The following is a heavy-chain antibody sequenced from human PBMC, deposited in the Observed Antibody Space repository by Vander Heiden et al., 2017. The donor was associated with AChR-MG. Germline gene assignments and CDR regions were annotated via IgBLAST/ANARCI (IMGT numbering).Heavy chain of an antibody. CDR2: ISGSGGRT. CDR1: AFTFSSYA. CDR3: AKSPRTLRHDAFDI. V-gene: IGHV3-23*01. Sequence: EVQLLGSGGGLVQPVWSLRLSCPASAFTFSSYAMSWVRQAPGKGLEWVSAISGSGGRTFYADSVKGRFTISRDNSKNTLYLQMNSMRAEDTAVYYCAKSPRTLRHDAFDIWGQGTMVTVSS. J-gene: IGHJ3*02.